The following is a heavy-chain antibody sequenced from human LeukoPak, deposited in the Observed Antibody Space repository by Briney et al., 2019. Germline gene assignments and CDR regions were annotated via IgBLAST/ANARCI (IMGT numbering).Heavy chain of an antibody. CDR1: GFTFSSYW. CDR3: ARDFAVVAASSSL. J-gene: IGHJ4*02. V-gene: IGHV3-7*01. D-gene: IGHD2-15*01. Sequence: GSLRPSCAASGFTFSSYWMSWVRQAPGKGLEWVANIKQDGSEKYYVDSVKGRFTISRDNAKNSLYLQMNSLRAEDTAVYYCARDFAVVAASSSLWGQGTLVTVSS. CDR2: IKQDGSEK.